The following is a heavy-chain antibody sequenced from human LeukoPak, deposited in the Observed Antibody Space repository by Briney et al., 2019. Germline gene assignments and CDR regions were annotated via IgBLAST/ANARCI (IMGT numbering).Heavy chain of an antibody. V-gene: IGHV3-30*18. D-gene: IGHD3-10*01. Sequence: PGGSLRLSCAASGFTFSSYVMHWVRQAPGRGLEWVAVISYDGSNKHHAESVKGRFAISRDNSKNTLYLQMNSLRTEDTAVYYCAKKSPGSYQSLPESWGQGTPVTVTS. J-gene: IGHJ5*02. CDR2: ISYDGSNK. CDR1: GFTFSSYV. CDR3: AKKSPGSYQSLPES.